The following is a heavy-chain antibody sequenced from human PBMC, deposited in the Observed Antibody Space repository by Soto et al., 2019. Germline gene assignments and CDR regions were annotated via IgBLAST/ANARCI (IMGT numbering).Heavy chain of an antibody. CDR1: GYTFTSYG. Sequence: ASVKVSCKASGYTFTSYGISWARQAPGQGLEWMGWISAYNGNTNYAQKLQGRVTMTTDTPTSTAYMELRSLRSDDTAVYYCARDQSYGDYVTNTLYYYYGMDVWGQGTTVTVSS. V-gene: IGHV1-18*04. CDR3: ARDQSYGDYVTNTLYYYYGMDV. J-gene: IGHJ6*02. CDR2: ISAYNGNT. D-gene: IGHD4-17*01.